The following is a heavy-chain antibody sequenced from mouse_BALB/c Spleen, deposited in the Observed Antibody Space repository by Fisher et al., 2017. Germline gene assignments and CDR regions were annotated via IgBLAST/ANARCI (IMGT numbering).Heavy chain of an antibody. J-gene: IGHJ4*01. V-gene: IGHV5-6-3*01. Sequence: RFTISRDNAKNTLYLQMSSLKSEDTAMYYCARVYYASHYYAMDYWGQGTSVTVSS. D-gene: IGHD2-1*01. CDR3: ARVYYASHYYAMDY.